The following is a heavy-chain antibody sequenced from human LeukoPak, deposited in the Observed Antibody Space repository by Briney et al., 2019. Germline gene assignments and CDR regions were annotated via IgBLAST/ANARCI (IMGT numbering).Heavy chain of an antibody. V-gene: IGHV3-30-3*01. CDR1: GFTFSSYA. J-gene: IGHJ4*02. CDR2: ISYDGSNK. CDR3: ARDFLFGGYSSSWYPHY. D-gene: IGHD6-13*01. Sequence: GGSLRLSCAASGFTFSSYAMHWVRQAPGKGLEWVAVISYDGSNKYYADSVKGRFTISRDNSKNTLYLQMNSLRAEDTAVYYCARDFLFGGYSSSWYPHYWGQGTLVTVSS.